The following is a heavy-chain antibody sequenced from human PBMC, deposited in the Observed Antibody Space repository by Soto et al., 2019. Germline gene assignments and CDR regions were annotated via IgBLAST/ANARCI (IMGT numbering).Heavy chain of an antibody. Sequence: GSGPTLVNPTQTLTLTCTFSGFSLRTTGMRVSWIRQPPGKALEWLARIDWDDDKFYSASLKTRLTLSKDTSRNQVVLTMTDMDPVDTGTYYCARMYYDGTGYYLGYYLDYWGQGALVTVSS. CDR2: IDWDDDK. V-gene: IGHV2-70*04. D-gene: IGHD3-22*01. J-gene: IGHJ4*02. CDR1: GFSLRTTGMR. CDR3: ARMYYDGTGYYLGYYLDY.